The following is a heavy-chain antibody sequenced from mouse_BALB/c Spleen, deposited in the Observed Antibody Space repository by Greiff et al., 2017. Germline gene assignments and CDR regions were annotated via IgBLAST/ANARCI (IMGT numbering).Heavy chain of an antibody. D-gene: IGHD1-2*01. J-gene: IGHJ2*01. V-gene: IGHV1-9*01. Sequence: QVQLQQSGAELVRPGALVKLSCKASGFNIKDYYMHWVKQRPGHGLEWIGEILPGSGSTNYNEKFKGKATFTADTSSNTAYMQLSSLTSEDSAVYYCARGGITTATRDYWGQGTTLTVSS. CDR3: ARGGITTATRDY. CDR1: GFNIKDYY. CDR2: ILPGSGST.